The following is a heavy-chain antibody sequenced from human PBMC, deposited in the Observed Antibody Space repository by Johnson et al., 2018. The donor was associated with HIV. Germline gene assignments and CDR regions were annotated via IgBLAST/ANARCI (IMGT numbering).Heavy chain of an antibody. CDR3: AKETPSSGGTFDI. J-gene: IGHJ3*02. D-gene: IGHD6-25*01. CDR1: GFTFSNYW. V-gene: IGHV3-7*01. Sequence: VQLVESGGGLVQPGGSLRLSCVVSGFTFSNYWMSWVRQAPGKGLEWVANINQDGTEKYDLDSEKGRFTISRDNSKNTLYLQMNSLRAEDTAVYYCAKETPSSGGTFDIWGQGTMVTVSS. CDR2: INQDGTEK.